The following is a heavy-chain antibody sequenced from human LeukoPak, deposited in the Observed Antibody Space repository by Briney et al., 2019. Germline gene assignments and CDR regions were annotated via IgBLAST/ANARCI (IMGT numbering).Heavy chain of an antibody. Sequence: ASVKVSCKASGYTFTSYYMHWARQAPGQGLEWTGIINPSGGSTSYAQKFQGRVTMTRDMSTSTVYMELSSLRSEDTAVYYCARAGGYCSSTSCYGYYYYYMDVWGKGTTVTVSS. CDR3: ARAGGYCSSTSCYGYYYYYMDV. V-gene: IGHV1-46*01. D-gene: IGHD2-2*01. CDR1: GYTFTSYY. CDR2: INPSGGST. J-gene: IGHJ6*03.